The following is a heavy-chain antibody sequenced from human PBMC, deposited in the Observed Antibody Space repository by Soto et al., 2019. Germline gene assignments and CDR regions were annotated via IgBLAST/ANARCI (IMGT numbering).Heavy chain of an antibody. CDR1: GGTFSSYA. CDR3: ARNLRYFDWLPSPYYYSGMDV. J-gene: IGHJ6*02. CDR2: IIPIFGTA. V-gene: IGHV1-69*13. Sequence: SVKVSCKASGGTFSSYAISWVRQAPGQGLEWMGGIIPIFGTANYAQKFQGRVTITADESTSTAYMELSSLRSEDTAVYYCARNLRYFDWLPSPYYYSGMDVWGQGTTVTVSS. D-gene: IGHD3-9*01.